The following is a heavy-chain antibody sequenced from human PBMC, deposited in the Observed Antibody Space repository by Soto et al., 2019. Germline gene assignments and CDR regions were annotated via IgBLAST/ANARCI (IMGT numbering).Heavy chain of an antibody. D-gene: IGHD1-20*01. CDR1: GFTFSSYC. J-gene: IGHJ4*02. V-gene: IGHV3-23*01. CDR2: ISGTGRNT. CDR3: VKAVYLLDFDY. Sequence: GGSLRLSCAASGFTFSSYCMTWVRQAPGKGLEWVSTISGTGRNTYYADSVKGRFTISRDNSKNTVYLQMNSLRAEDTAVYYCVKAVYLLDFDYWGQGTLVTVSA.